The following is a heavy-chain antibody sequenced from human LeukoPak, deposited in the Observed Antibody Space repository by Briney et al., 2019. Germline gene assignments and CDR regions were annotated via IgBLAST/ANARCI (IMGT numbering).Heavy chain of an antibody. Sequence: TSVKVSCKASGFTFTSSTIQWVRQARGQRLEWIGWIVVGSGNTNYAQKFQERVIITRDMSTTTVYMELSSLRSEDAAVYYCAGTPWFGELTLDYWGQGTLVTVSS. D-gene: IGHD3-10*01. CDR3: AGTPWFGELTLDY. J-gene: IGHJ4*02. CDR1: GFTFTSST. CDR2: IVVGSGNT. V-gene: IGHV1-58*02.